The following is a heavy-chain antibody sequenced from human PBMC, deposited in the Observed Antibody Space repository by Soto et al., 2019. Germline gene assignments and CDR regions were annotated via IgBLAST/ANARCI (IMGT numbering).Heavy chain of an antibody. D-gene: IGHD3-3*01. J-gene: IGHJ6*02. CDR2: INHSGST. CDR3: ARVVWGRVTILKRDYYGMDV. V-gene: IGHV4-34*01. Sequence: KASETLSLTCAVYGGSFSGYYWSWIRQPPGKGLEWIGEINHSGSTNYNPSLKSRVTISVDTSKNQFSLKLSSVTAADTAVYYCARVVWGRVTILKRDYYGMDVWGQGTTVTVSS. CDR1: GGSFSGYY.